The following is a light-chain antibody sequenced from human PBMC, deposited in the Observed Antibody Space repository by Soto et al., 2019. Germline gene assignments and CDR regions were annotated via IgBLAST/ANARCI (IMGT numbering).Light chain of an antibody. V-gene: IGLV2-14*01. J-gene: IGLJ2*01. CDR1: SSDVGGYNY. CDR2: EVN. Sequence: SALTQPASVSGSPGQSITISCTGTSSDVGGYNYVSWYQQHPGKAPKLMIYEVNNRPSGVSNRFSGSKSGNTASLTISGLQAEDEADYYCSSYTSSSTLVVFVGGTKLTVL. CDR3: SSYTSSSTLVV.